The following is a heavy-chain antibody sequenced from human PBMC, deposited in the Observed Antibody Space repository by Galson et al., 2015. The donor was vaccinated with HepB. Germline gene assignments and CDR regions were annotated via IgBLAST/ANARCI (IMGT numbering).Heavy chain of an antibody. CDR3: ARSPDYDFNFDY. J-gene: IGHJ4*02. D-gene: IGHD3-3*01. CDR2: ISSSSGYI. CDR1: GFTFSSYS. Sequence: SLRLSCAASGFTFSSYSMNWVRQAPGKGLEWVSSISSSSGYIYYADSLKGRFTISRDNAKNSLYLQMNSLRAEDTAVYYCARSPDYDFNFDYWGQGTPVTVSS. V-gene: IGHV3-21*01.